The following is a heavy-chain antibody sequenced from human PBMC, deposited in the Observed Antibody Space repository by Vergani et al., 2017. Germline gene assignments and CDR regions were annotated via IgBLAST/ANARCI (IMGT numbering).Heavy chain of an antibody. CDR2: ISWNSKSE. CDR3: AKDQYGELWDWFDP. V-gene: IGHV3-9*01. J-gene: IGHJ5*02. D-gene: IGHD3-16*01. Sequence: EVHLVESGGDLVEPGRSLRLSCAASGFIFDDYAMHWVRQVPGKGLEWVSGISWNSKSEAYADSVKGRFAISRDNSKNTLYLQMNSLRAEDTAVYYCAKDQYGELWDWFDPWGQGTLVTVSS. CDR1: GFIFDDYA.